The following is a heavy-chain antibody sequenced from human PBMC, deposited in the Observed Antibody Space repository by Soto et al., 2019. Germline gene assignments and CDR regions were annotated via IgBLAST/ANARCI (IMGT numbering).Heavy chain of an antibody. J-gene: IGHJ4*02. CDR1: GFTFSNFW. D-gene: IGHD3-3*01. CDR2: ISPDGSTT. CDR3: AIVRVVDSPLDH. V-gene: IGHV3-74*01. Sequence: GGSLRLSCAASGFTFSNFWMHWVRQAPGKGLVWVSRISPDGSTTSYADSVKGRFTISRDNSRSTLFLHMNSPRSEDTAVYYCAIVRVVDSPLDHWGQGTLVTVSS.